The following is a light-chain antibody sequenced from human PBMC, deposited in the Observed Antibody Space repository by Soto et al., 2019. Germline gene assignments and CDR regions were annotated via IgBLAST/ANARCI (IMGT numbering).Light chain of an antibody. Sequence: DIQMTQSPSTLSASVGDRVTITCRASQSISSWLAWYQQKPGRAPKLLIYKASSLESGVPSRFSGSGSGTGFTLTISSLQPDDFATNDCQMYNSYWRTFGQGTKVEIK. CDR1: QSISSW. CDR3: QMYNSYWRT. J-gene: IGKJ1*01. CDR2: KAS. V-gene: IGKV1-5*03.